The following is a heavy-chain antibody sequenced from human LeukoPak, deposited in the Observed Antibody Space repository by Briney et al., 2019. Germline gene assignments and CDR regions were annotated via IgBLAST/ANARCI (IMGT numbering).Heavy chain of an antibody. Sequence: GGSLRLSCAASGFTFSSYWMHWVRQAPGKGPVWVSRINNDGSGTTYADSVKGRFTISRDDAKNTLYLQMNSLRAEDTAVYYCAKDWQMATNYFDYWGQGTLVTVSS. CDR2: INNDGSGT. CDR1: GFTFSSYW. D-gene: IGHD5-24*01. CDR3: AKDWQMATNYFDY. V-gene: IGHV3-74*01. J-gene: IGHJ4*02.